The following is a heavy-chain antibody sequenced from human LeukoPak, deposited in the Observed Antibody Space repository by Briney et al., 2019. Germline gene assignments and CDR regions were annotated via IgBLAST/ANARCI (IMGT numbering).Heavy chain of an antibody. V-gene: IGHV4-34*01. CDR2: INHSGST. CDR1: GGSFSGYF. CDR3: ARVFMQLWSDY. J-gene: IGHJ4*02. Sequence: SETLSLTCAVYGGSFSGYFWSWLRQPPGKGLDWMGEINHSGSTNYKPSLTSQVTISVDTSKNQFSLKLSSVTAADTAVYYCARVFMQLWSDYWGEGTLVTVSS. D-gene: IGHD5-18*01.